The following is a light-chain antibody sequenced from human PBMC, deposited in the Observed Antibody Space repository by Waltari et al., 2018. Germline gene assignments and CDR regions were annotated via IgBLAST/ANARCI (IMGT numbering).Light chain of an antibody. Sequence: DIQMTQSRSSLCASVRDRVTITCLASQSISSYLNWYEQQPGKAPKLLIYAASSLQSGVPSRFSGSGSGTDFTLTISSLQPEDFATYYCQQSYSTPPYTFGQGTKLEIK. CDR1: QSISSY. CDR3: QQSYSTPPYT. V-gene: IGKV1-39*01. CDR2: AAS. J-gene: IGKJ2*01.